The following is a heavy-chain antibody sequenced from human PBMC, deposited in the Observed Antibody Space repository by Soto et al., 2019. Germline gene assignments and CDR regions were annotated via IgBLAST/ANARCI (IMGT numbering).Heavy chain of an antibody. CDR2: ISYDGSNK. J-gene: IGHJ4*02. V-gene: IGHV3-30*18. D-gene: IGHD3-10*01. CDR1: GFTFSSYG. CDR3: AKDLGSGSYSN. Sequence: QVQLVESGGGVVQPGRSLRLSCAASGFTFSSYGMHWVRQAPGKGLEWVAVISYDGSNKYYADSVKGRFTISRDNSKNKLYLQMNSLRAEDTAVYYCAKDLGSGSYSNWGQGNLVNVSS.